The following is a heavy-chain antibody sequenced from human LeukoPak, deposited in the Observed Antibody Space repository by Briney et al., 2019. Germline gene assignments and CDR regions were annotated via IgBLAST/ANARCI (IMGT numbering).Heavy chain of an antibody. V-gene: IGHV5-10-1*01. J-gene: IGHJ4*02. Sequence: GESLKISCKGSGYSFTVYWITWVRQMPGKGLEWMGTIDPSDSYTNYSPSFQGHVTISADKSLNSAYLQWSILKTSDSATYYCARHFYGDYAFDSWGQGTLVTVSS. CDR1: GYSFTVYW. CDR3: ARHFYGDYAFDS. D-gene: IGHD4-17*01. CDR2: IDPSDSYT.